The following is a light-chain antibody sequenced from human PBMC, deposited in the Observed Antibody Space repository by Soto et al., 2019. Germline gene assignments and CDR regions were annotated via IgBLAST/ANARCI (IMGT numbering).Light chain of an antibody. J-gene: IGLJ3*02. CDR1: SSDVGGYNY. CDR3: SSYTSSSTWV. Sequence: QSALTQPPSASGSPGQSVTISCIGTSSDVGGYNYVSWYQQHPGKAPKLMIYEVSNRPSGVSDRFSGSRSGNTASLTISGLQAEDESDYYCSSYTSSSTWVFGGGTKVTVL. V-gene: IGLV2-14*01. CDR2: EVS.